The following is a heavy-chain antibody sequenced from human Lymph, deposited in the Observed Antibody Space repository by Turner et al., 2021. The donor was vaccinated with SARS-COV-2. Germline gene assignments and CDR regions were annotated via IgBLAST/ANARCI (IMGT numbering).Heavy chain of an antibody. Sequence: QVLLVGSGGGVVQPGRSLRRSCAASGFAFSTYAMHWVRQAPGKGLEWVAVISYDGSNKYYADSVKGRFTISRDNSKNTLYLQMNSLRAEDTAVYYCARGPGGNYGPYFDYWGQGTLVTVSS. CDR1: GFAFSTYA. CDR3: ARGPGGNYGPYFDY. CDR2: ISYDGSNK. J-gene: IGHJ4*02. D-gene: IGHD3-10*01. V-gene: IGHV3-30-3*01.